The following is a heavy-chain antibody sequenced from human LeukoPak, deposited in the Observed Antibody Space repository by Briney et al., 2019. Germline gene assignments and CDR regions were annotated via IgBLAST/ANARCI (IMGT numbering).Heavy chain of an antibody. Sequence: ASVKVSCKASGYTFTSYAMHWVRQAPGQRLEWMGWINAGNGNTKYSQKFQGRVTITRDTSASTAYMELSSLRSEDTAVYYCARDLVDSAGWTRMDVWGQGTTVTVSS. J-gene: IGHJ6*02. CDR3: ARDLVDSAGWTRMDV. CDR2: INAGNGNT. V-gene: IGHV1-3*01. CDR1: GYTFTSYA. D-gene: IGHD2-8*02.